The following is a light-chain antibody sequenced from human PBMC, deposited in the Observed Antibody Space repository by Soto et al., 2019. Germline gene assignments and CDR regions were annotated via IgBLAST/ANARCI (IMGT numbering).Light chain of an antibody. Sequence: EIVLTQSPGTLSLSPGESATLSCRASQSVSNNYFAWYQQKPGQAPRLLIFGSSDRATGIPDRFSGSGSGTDFTLTISRLEPEDFAVYYCQLYGSSPPYTFGQGTKLEIK. V-gene: IGKV3-20*01. CDR2: GSS. CDR1: QSVSNNY. CDR3: QLYGSSPPYT. J-gene: IGKJ2*01.